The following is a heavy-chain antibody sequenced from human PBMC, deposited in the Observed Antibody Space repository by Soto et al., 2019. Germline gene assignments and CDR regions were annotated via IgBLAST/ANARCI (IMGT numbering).Heavy chain of an antibody. CDR1: GGTFSSYA. CDR2: IIPIFGTA. V-gene: IGHV1-69*13. J-gene: IGHJ4*02. CDR3: AREIRPGRFDY. Sequence: ASVKVSCKASGGTFSSYAISWVRQAPGQGLEWMGGIIPIFGTANYAQKFQGRVTITADESTSTAYMELSGLRSEDTAVYYCAREIRPGRFDYWGQGTLVTVSS.